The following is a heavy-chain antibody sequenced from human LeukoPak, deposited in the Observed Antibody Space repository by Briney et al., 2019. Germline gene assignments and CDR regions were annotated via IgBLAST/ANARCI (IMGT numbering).Heavy chain of an antibody. CDR1: GFTVSSNY. D-gene: IGHD3-22*01. V-gene: IGHV3-53*01. CDR2: IYSGGST. CDR3: ARERDYYDSSGSDY. J-gene: IGHJ4*02. Sequence: TGGSLRLSCAASGFTVSSNYMSWVRQAPGKGLEWVSVIYSGGSTYYTDSVKGRFTISRDNSKNTLYLQMNSLRAEDTAVYYCARERDYYDSSGSDYWGQGTLVTVSS.